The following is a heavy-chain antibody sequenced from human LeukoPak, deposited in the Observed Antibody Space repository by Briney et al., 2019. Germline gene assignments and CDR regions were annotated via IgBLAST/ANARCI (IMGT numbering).Heavy chain of an antibody. V-gene: IGHV3-23*01. CDR1: GFTFSSYA. Sequence: GGSLRLSCAASGFTFSSYAMSWVRRAPGKGLEWVSAISGSGGSTYYADSVKGRFTISRDNSKNTLYLQMNSLRAEDTAVYYCAKDSYSYGYYYFDYWGQGTLVTVSS. J-gene: IGHJ4*02. CDR2: ISGSGGST. D-gene: IGHD5-18*01. CDR3: AKDSYSYGYYYFDY.